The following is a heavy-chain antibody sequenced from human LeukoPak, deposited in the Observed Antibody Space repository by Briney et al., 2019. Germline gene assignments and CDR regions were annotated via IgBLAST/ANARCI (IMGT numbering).Heavy chain of an antibody. V-gene: IGHV4-59*08. CDR2: IYYGGST. D-gene: IGHD3-10*01. Sequence: SETLPLTCTVSGGSISSYYWSWIRQPPGKGLGWIGYIYYGGSTNYNPSLKSRVTISVDTSKNQFSLKLSSVTAADTAVYYCARRRVRGGDFDYWGQGTLVTVSS. CDR3: ARRRVRGGDFDY. CDR1: GGSISSYY. J-gene: IGHJ4*02.